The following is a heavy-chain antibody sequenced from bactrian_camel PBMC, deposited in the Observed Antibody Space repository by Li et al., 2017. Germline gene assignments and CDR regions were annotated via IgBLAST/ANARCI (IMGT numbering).Heavy chain of an antibody. D-gene: IGHD6*01. CDR1: EFTKNKCI. J-gene: IGHJ4*01. CDR2: IRFDGQA. Sequence: VQLVESGGGSVQAGGSHRLSCTAPEFTKNKCILIWYRQVGGNQREWVSSIRFDGQATYSDSVKGRFTISKVNDTVYLQMNNLKPEDTASYECQTARGGYGGTWCIRHWGQGTQVTVS. CDR3: QTARGGYGGTWCIRH. V-gene: IGHV3S53*01.